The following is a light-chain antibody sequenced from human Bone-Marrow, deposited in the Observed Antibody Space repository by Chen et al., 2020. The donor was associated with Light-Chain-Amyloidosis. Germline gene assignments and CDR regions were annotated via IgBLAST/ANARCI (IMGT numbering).Light chain of an antibody. CDR2: DDS. CDR3: QVWDGSSDRPV. V-gene: IGLV3-21*02. Sequence: SYVLTQPSSVSVAPGQTATIACGGNNIGSTSVHWYQQTPGQAPLLVVYDDSDRPSGSPERLSGSNSGNTASLKIRRVEAGDEADCCCQVWDGSSDRPVFGGGTKLTVL. J-gene: IGLJ3*02. CDR1: NIGSTS.